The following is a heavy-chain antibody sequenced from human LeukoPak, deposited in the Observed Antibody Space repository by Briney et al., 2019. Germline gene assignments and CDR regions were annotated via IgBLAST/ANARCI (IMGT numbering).Heavy chain of an antibody. CDR1: GGSISSYY. CDR3: ARDGYDSVYFDY. D-gene: IGHD5-12*01. Sequence: PSETLSLTCTVSGGSISSYYWSWTRQPPGKGLEWIGYIYYSGSTNYNPSLKSRVTMSVDTSKNQFSLKLSSVTAADTAVYYCARDGYDSVYFDYWGQGTLVTVSS. V-gene: IGHV4-59*12. CDR2: IYYSGST. J-gene: IGHJ4*02.